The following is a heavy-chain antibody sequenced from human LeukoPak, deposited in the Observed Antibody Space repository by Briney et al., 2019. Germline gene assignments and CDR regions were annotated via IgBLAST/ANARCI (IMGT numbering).Heavy chain of an antibody. CDR1: GFTFSSYE. CDR3: AREGSAGSWYYFDY. D-gene: IGHD6-13*01. Sequence: GGSLRLSCVASGFTFSSYEMNWVRQDPGKGLEWVSYISSSDNTIYYADSVKGRFTISRDNAKNSLYLQMNSLRAEDTAVYYCAREGSAGSWYYFDYWGQGTLVTVSS. V-gene: IGHV3-48*03. J-gene: IGHJ4*02. CDR2: ISSSDNTI.